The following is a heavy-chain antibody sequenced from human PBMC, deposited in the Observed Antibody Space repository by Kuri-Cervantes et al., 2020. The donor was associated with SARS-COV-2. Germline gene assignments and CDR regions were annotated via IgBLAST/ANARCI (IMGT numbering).Heavy chain of an antibody. J-gene: IGHJ4*02. Sequence: GSLRLSCAVYGGSFSGYYWSWIRQPPGKGLEWIGEINHSGSTNYNPSLKSRVTISVDTSKNQFSLKLSSVTAADMAVYYCARGENTIWEFDYWGQGTLVTVSS. CDR2: INHSGST. V-gene: IGHV4-34*01. CDR1: GGSFSGYY. CDR3: ARGENTIWEFDY. D-gene: IGHD2/OR15-2a*01.